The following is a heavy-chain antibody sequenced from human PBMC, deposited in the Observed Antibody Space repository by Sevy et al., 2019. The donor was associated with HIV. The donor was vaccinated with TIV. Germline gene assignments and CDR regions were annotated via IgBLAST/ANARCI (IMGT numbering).Heavy chain of an antibody. V-gene: IGHV3-15*01. Sequence: GGSLRLSCAASGFTFRNAWMSWVRQAPGKGLEWVGRIKSKTDGGTTDYAAPVKGRFTISRDDSKNTLYLQMNSLKIEDTAVYYCITDPAITGTHFDYWGQGTLVTVSS. D-gene: IGHD1-7*01. CDR2: IKSKTDGGTT. J-gene: IGHJ4*02. CDR3: ITDPAITGTHFDY. CDR1: GFTFRNAW.